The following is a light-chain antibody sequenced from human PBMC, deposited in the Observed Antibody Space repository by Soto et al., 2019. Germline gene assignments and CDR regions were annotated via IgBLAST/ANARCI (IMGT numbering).Light chain of an antibody. CDR1: QSVSSSH. CDR2: AAS. CDR3: QQYNNWPWT. Sequence: EIVLTQSPGTLSLSPGERATLSCRASQSVSSSHLAWYQHKPGHAPRLLIYAASTRATAMPGRFSGSGSGTEFTLTISSLQSEDSAVYYCQQYNNWPWTFGQGTKVDIK. J-gene: IGKJ1*01. V-gene: IGKV3-15*01.